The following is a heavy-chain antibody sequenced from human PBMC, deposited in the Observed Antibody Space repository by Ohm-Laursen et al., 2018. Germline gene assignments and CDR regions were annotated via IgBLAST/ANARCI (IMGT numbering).Heavy chain of an antibody. Sequence: SLRLSCAASGFIFDNYAMHWVRQAPGKGPEWVSAISGSGGSSNYADSVKGRFTISRDNTKNTLFVQMNSLRVEDTAMYFCARDVPGIVASRGGGWGQGTLVTVSS. D-gene: IGHD3-16*01. J-gene: IGHJ4*02. CDR1: GFIFDNYA. CDR2: ISGSGGSS. CDR3: ARDVPGIVASRGGG. V-gene: IGHV3-23*01.